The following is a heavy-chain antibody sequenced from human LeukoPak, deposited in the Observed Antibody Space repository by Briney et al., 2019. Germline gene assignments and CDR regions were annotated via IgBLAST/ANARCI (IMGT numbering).Heavy chain of an antibody. Sequence: ASVRVSCTPSGYTFTNLDINWLRQAPGQGLEWMGWMSPNSGDTGYAQKFQGRVSMTRDIFKSTAYMELSSLRSEDTAIYYCASNPPNTGDFYYWGLGTLVTVSS. CDR3: ASNPPNTGDFYY. CDR1: GYTFTNLD. V-gene: IGHV1-8*01. D-gene: IGHD1-1*01. J-gene: IGHJ4*02. CDR2: MSPNSGDT.